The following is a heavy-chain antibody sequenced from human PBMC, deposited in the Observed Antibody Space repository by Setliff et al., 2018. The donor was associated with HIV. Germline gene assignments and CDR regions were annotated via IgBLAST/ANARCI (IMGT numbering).Heavy chain of an antibody. CDR1: GVSISNYY. CDR3: ARDQSDWFY. J-gene: IGHJ4*02. CDR2: MYYSGNT. V-gene: IGHV4-59*01. D-gene: IGHD3-3*01. Sequence: SETLSLTCTVSGVSISNYYWSWIRQPPGKGLEWIGYMYYSGNTNYNPSLKSRVTISVDTSKSQFSLKLNSVTAAGTAVYYCARDQSDWFYWGQGTLVTVSS.